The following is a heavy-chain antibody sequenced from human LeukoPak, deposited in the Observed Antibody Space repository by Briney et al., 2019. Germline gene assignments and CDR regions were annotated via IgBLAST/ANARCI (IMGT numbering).Heavy chain of an antibody. D-gene: IGHD3-10*01. Sequence: PADTLSLTCTVSGASISSYYWSWLRQPPGGGVEGVGFIFYSGNTNYTPSLKSRVTISVDMTKNPFSMWLTSVTAADTAVYYCARHGGVTMVRGVLVDAFDIWGQGAVVTVSS. V-gene: IGHV4-59*08. CDR1: GASISSYY. CDR3: ARHGGVTMVRGVLVDAFDI. CDR2: IFYSGNT. J-gene: IGHJ3*02.